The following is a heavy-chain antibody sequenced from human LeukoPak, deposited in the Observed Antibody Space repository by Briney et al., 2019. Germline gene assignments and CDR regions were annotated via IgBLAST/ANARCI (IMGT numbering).Heavy chain of an antibody. CDR2: IYYSGST. Sequence: SQTLSLTCTVSGGSISSGGYYWSWIRKHPGKGLEWIGYIYYSGSTYYNPSLKSRVTISVDTSKNQFSLKLSSVTAADTAVYYCAREYYDILTGYYGWYASDIWGQGTMVTVSS. J-gene: IGHJ3*02. D-gene: IGHD3-9*01. CDR3: AREYYDILTGYYGWYASDI. CDR1: GGSISSGGYY. V-gene: IGHV4-31*03.